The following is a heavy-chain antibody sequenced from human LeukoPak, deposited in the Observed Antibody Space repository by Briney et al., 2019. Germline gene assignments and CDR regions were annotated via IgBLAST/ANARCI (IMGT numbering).Heavy chain of an antibody. Sequence: SETLSLTCTVSGGSISSSRYSWGWIRQPPGKDLEWIGGIYYTGSTYYTPSLKSRVTISVDTPKNQFSLKLSSVTAADTAVYYCARHGIVLVTIDYWGQGTLVTVSS. D-gene: IGHD3-22*01. CDR1: GGSISSSRYS. V-gene: IGHV4-39*01. CDR3: ARHGIVLVTIDY. J-gene: IGHJ4*02. CDR2: IYYTGST.